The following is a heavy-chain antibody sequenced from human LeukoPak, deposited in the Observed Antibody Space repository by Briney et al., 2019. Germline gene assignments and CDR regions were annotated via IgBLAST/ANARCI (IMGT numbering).Heavy chain of an antibody. Sequence: GGSLRLSCAASGFTFSGYAMHWVRQAPGKGLEWVAVISYDGSNKYYADSVKGRFTISRDNSKNTLYLQMNSLRAEDTAVYYCARAPITFGGVIVRVHWYFDLWGRGTLVTVSS. CDR2: ISYDGSNK. CDR1: GFTFSGYA. D-gene: IGHD3-16*02. J-gene: IGHJ2*01. CDR3: ARAPITFGGVIVRVHWYFDL. V-gene: IGHV3-30-3*01.